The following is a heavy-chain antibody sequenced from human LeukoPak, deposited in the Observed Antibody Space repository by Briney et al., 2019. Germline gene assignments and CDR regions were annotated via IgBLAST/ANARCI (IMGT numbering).Heavy chain of an antibody. J-gene: IGHJ6*03. CDR1: GYTFTSYD. D-gene: IGHD2-15*01. V-gene: IGHV1-8*03. CDR2: MNPNSGNT. CDR3: ARAPFLMTTPEGYYYYMDV. Sequence: GASVKVSRKASGYTFTSYDINWVRQATGQGLEWMGWMNPNSGNTGYAQKFQGRVTITRNTSISTAYMELSSLRSEDTAVYYCARAPFLMTTPEGYYYYMDVWGKGTTVTVSS.